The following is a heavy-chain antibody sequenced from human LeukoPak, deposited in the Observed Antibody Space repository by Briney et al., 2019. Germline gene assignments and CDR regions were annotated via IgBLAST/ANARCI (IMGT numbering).Heavy chain of an antibody. CDR1: GGSISSYY. Sequence: SETLSLTCTASGGSISSYYWSWIRQPPGKGLEWIGYIYYSGSTNYNPSLKSRVTISVDTSKNQFSLKLSSVTAADTAVYYCAREDTMIDYWGQGTLVTVSS. CDR3: AREDTMIDY. V-gene: IGHV4-59*01. D-gene: IGHD3-22*01. J-gene: IGHJ4*02. CDR2: IYYSGST.